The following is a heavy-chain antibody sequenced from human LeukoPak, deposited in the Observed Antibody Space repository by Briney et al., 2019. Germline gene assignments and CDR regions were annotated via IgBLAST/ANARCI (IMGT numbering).Heavy chain of an antibody. CDR1: GYTFTSYY. V-gene: IGHV1-46*01. J-gene: IGHJ4*02. CDR3: AREEGGYYYDSSGYYYS. D-gene: IGHD3-22*01. CDR2: INPSGGST. Sequence: ASVKVSCKASGYTFTSYYMHWVRQAPGQGLEWMGIINPSGGSTSYAQKFQGRVTMTRDMSTSTVYMELSSLRSDDTAVYYCAREEGGYYYDSSGYYYSWGQGTLVTVSS.